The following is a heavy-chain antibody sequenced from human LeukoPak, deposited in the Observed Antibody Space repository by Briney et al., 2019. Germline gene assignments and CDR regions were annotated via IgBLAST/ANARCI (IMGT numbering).Heavy chain of an antibody. CDR2: IYHSGST. Sequence: SETLSLTCTVSGYSISSGYYWGWIRQPPGQGLEWIGSIYHSGSTYYNPSLKSRVTISVDTSKNQFSLKLSSVTAADTAVYYCARDGVVAGTTLLDYWGQGTLVTVSS. J-gene: IGHJ4*02. D-gene: IGHD2-15*01. CDR3: ARDGVVAGTTLLDY. V-gene: IGHV4-38-2*02. CDR1: GYSISSGYY.